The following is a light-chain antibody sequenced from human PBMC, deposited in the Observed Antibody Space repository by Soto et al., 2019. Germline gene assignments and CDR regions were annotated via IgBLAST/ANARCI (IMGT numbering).Light chain of an antibody. J-gene: IGLJ3*02. CDR2: EVS. V-gene: IGLV2-8*01. Sequence: QSALTQPPSASGSPGQSVTISCTGTSSDVGAYKYVSWYQQYPGKAPKLMIYEVSKRPSGVPDRFSGSKSGNTASLTVSGLRAENGAVYSSTHYVGSDIWVFGGGTKLTVL. CDR1: SSDVGAYKY. CDR3: THYVGSDIWV.